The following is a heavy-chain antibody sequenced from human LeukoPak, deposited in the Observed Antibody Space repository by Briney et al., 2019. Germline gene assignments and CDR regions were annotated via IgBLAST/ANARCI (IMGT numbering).Heavy chain of an antibody. D-gene: IGHD3-16*01. V-gene: IGHV6-1*01. J-gene: IGHJ6*02. CDR2: TFYRSKWYY. CDR1: GDSVSSNSAA. Sequence: KDSQTLSLTCAISGDSVSSNSAAWNWIRQSASRGLEWLGGTFYRSKWYYDYAVSVKSRITINPDTSKNQFFLQLNSVTPEDTAVYYCTRGDYYYGLDVWGQGTTVTVSS. CDR3: TRGDYYYGLDV.